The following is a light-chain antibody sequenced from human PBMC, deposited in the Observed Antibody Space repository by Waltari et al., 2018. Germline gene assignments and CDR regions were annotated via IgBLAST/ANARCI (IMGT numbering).Light chain of an antibody. CDR3: SSYAGSNNFVV. V-gene: IGLV2-8*01. J-gene: IGLJ2*01. CDR1: SSDVGGYNY. Sequence: QSALTQPPSASGSPGQSVTISCTGTSSDVGGYNYVSWYQQHPAKAPKLMIYEVTKRPSGVPDRFSCSKSGNTASLTVSGLQAEDEAGYYCSSYAGSNNFVVFGGGTKLTVL. CDR2: EVT.